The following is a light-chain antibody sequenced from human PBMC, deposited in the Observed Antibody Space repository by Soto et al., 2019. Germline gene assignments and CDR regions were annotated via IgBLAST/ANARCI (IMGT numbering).Light chain of an antibody. J-gene: IGKJ2*01. CDR2: GAS. V-gene: IGKV3-20*01. CDR1: QSINNFY. CDR3: RLYGSSPPMYT. Sequence: DIVLTQSPDTLSLSPGERASLSCRASQSINNFYLGWYQQKRGQAPRLLIYGASSMATGTPDRFSGSGSGTDFTLTISSLEPEDFAVYYCRLYGSSPPMYTFGQGTKLEIK.